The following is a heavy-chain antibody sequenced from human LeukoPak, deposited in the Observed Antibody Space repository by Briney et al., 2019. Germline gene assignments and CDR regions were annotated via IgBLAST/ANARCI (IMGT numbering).Heavy chain of an antibody. J-gene: IGHJ4*02. V-gene: IGHV3-30*02. CDR1: GFTFSSYG. D-gene: IGHD2-15*01. Sequence: GGSLRLSCAASGFTFSSYGMHWVRQAPGKGLEWVAFIRYDGSNKYYADSVKGRFTISRDNSKNTLYLQMNSLRAEDTAVYYCAKDLSRYCSGGSCYWGQGTLVTVSS. CDR3: AKDLSRYCSGGSCY. CDR2: IRYDGSNK.